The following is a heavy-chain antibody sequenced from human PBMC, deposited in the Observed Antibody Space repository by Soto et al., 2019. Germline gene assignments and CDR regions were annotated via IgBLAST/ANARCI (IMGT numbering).Heavy chain of an antibody. CDR1: GGSFSGYY. Sequence: SETLSLTCAAYGGSFSGYYWSWIRQPPGKGLEWIGEINHSGSTNYNPSLKSRVTISVDTSKNQFSLKLSSVTAADTAVYYCARDLRYCSSTSCYFIVVYFDYWGQGTLVTVPS. CDR2: INHSGST. V-gene: IGHV4-34*01. J-gene: IGHJ4*02. D-gene: IGHD2-2*01. CDR3: ARDLRYCSSTSCYFIVVYFDY.